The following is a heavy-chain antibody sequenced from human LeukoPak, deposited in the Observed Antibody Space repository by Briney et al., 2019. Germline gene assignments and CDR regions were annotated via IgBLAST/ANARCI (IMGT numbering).Heavy chain of an antibody. CDR2: IKSKGDGETT. CDR1: GFTFRNAW. J-gene: IGHJ4*02. V-gene: IGHV3-15*01. D-gene: IGHD3-10*01. CDR3: ATDLGLTMIRGVIVN. Sequence: GGSLRLSCAASGFTFRNAWMSWVRQAPGKGLEWVGRIKSKGDGETTDSAAPVKGRFTMSRDDSEAILYLQMNALKAEDTAVYYCATDLGLTMIRGVIVNWGQGALVTVCS.